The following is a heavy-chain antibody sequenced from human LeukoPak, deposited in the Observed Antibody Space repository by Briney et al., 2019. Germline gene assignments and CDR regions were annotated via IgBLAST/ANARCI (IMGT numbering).Heavy chain of an antibody. CDR1: DASFRGHY. CDR3: VTGVPCDQY. J-gene: IGHJ1*01. D-gene: IGHD2-2*01. V-gene: IGHV4-34*12. CDR2: ILHTGST. Sequence: PSETLSLTCVVYDASFRGHYWSWIRQPPGKGLEWIGDILHTGSTNYNPFLATCVTMSLNSYKNQFSLMMTSVTAADTAVYYCVTGVPCDQYWGQGALVTVSS.